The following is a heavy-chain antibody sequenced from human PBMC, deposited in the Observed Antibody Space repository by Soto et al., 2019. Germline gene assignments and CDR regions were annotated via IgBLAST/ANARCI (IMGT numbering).Heavy chain of an antibody. J-gene: IGHJ4*02. CDR1: GGSISSGGYS. CDR2: IYHSGST. Sequence: QLQLQESGSGLVKPSQTLSLTCAVSGGSISSGGYSWSWIRQPPGKGLEWIGDIYHSGSTYYNPSLKSRVTISVDRSKNQFSLKLSSVTAADTAVYYCARETGYSYGTFDYWGQGTLVTVSS. D-gene: IGHD5-18*01. CDR3: ARETGYSYGTFDY. V-gene: IGHV4-30-2*01.